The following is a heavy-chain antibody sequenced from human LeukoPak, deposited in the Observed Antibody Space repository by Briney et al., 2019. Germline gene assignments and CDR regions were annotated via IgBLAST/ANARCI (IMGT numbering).Heavy chain of an antibody. D-gene: IGHD3/OR15-3a*01. Sequence: ASVKVSCKASGGTFSSYAISWVRQAPGQGLEWMGIINPSGGSTGYAQKFQGRVTMTRDMSTSTVYMELSSLRSEDTAVYYCARHYYDFWTAAPYYYYMDVWGKGTTVTVSS. V-gene: IGHV1-46*01. J-gene: IGHJ6*03. CDR2: INPSGGST. CDR1: GGTFSSYA. CDR3: ARHYYDFWTAAPYYYYMDV.